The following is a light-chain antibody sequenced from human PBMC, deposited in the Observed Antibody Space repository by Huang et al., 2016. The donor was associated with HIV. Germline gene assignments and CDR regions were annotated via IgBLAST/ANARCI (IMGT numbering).Light chain of an antibody. Sequence: EIVMTQSPGTLSVSPGERATLTCRASQSVRSNLAWYQQKPGQAPRLLLCDASTRATGVPARFSGSGSVTQFTLSISSLQSGDFAVYYCQQYDNWPPFTFGPGTKVDI. V-gene: IGKV3-15*01. CDR1: QSVRSN. CDR2: DAS. CDR3: QQYDNWPPFT. J-gene: IGKJ3*01.